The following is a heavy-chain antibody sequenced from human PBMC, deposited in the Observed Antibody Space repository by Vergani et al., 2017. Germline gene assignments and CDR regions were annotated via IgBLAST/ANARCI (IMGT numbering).Heavy chain of an antibody. CDR3: ARSSGGSCYSEFSGY. CDR1: GFTFSSYA. J-gene: IGHJ4*02. CDR2: ISYDGSNK. D-gene: IGHD2-15*01. Sequence: VQLLESGGGLVQPGGSLRLSCAASGFTFSSYAMHWVRQAPGKGLEWVAVISYDGSNKYYADSVKGRFTISRDNSKNTLYLQMNSLRAEDTAVYYCARSSGGSCYSEFSGYWGQGTLVTVSS. V-gene: IGHV3-30-3*01.